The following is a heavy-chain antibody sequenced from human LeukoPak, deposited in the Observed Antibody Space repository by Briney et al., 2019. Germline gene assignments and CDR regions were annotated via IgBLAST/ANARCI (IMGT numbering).Heavy chain of an antibody. CDR3: ARAGGRTGSGSTYYFDY. CDR2: ISPSGSST. CDR1: GHTFTNYY. V-gene: IGHV1-46*01. Sequence: ASVKVSCTASGHTFTNYYMHWVRQAPGQGLEWVGLISPSGSSTNYAQKFQGRVTMTRDTSTSTVFMELSSLTSEDTAVYYCARAGGRTGSGSTYYFDYWDQGTLVTVSS. D-gene: IGHD1-26*01. J-gene: IGHJ4*02.